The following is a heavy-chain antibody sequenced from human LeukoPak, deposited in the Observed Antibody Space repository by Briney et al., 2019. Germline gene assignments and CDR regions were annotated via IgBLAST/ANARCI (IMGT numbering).Heavy chain of an antibody. CDR3: ARASLLLWFGESRHNWFDP. V-gene: IGHV4-31*03. CDR2: IYYSGST. D-gene: IGHD3-10*01. Sequence: SQTLSLTCTVFGGSISSGGYYWSWIRQHPGKGLEWIGSIYYSGSTYYNPSLKSRVTISVDTSKNQFSLKLSSVTGADTAIYYCARASLLLWFGESRHNWFDPWGQGTLVTVSS. CDR1: GGSISSGGYY. J-gene: IGHJ5*02.